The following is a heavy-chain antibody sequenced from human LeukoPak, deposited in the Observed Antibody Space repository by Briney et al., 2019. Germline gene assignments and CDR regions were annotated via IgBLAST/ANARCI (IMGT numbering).Heavy chain of an antibody. CDR2: ISSSGSRI. Sequence: GGSLRLSCAASGFTFSSYEMNWVRQAPGKGLEWVSYISSSGSRIYYTASVKGRCTISRDNAKNSLYLQMNSLRVEDTALYYCARNTLAIAAAAFFDFWGQGTLVTVSS. V-gene: IGHV3-48*03. D-gene: IGHD6-13*01. CDR3: ARNTLAIAAAAFFDF. J-gene: IGHJ4*02. CDR1: GFTFSSYE.